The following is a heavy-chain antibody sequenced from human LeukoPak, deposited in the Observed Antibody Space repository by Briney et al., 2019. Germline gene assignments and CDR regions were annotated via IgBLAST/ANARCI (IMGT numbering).Heavy chain of an antibody. D-gene: IGHD1-20*01. Sequence: GSLRLSCAASGRTFSSYAMSWVRQAPGKGLEWVSAISGSGGSTYYADSVKGPFTISRDNSKNKLYLQMNSERAEDTAVNYCAPRITGTKHFDYWGQGTLVTVSS. CDR3: APRITGTKHFDY. J-gene: IGHJ4*02. V-gene: IGHV3-23*01. CDR1: GRTFSSYA. CDR2: ISGSGGST.